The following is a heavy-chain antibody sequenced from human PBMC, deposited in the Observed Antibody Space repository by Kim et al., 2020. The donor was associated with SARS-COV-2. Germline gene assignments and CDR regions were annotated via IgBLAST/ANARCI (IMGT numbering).Heavy chain of an antibody. CDR3: ARVIRGDYLD. V-gene: IGHV3-30-3*01. Sequence: GGSLRLSCAASGFTFSSYAMHWVRQAPGKGLEWVAVISYDGSNKYYADSVKGRFTISRDNSKNTLYLQMNSLRAEDTAVYYCARVIRGDYLDWGQGTLVTVSS. D-gene: IGHD4-17*01. CDR1: GFTFSSYA. J-gene: IGHJ4*02. CDR2: ISYDGSNK.